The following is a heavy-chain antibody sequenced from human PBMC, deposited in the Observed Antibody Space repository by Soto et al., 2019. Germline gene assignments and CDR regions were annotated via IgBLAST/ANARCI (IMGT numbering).Heavy chain of an antibody. CDR2: INPSGGST. V-gene: IGHV1-46*01. D-gene: IGHD2-15*01. Sequence: GASVKVSCKASGYTFTSYYMHWVRQAPGQGLEWMGIINPSGGSTSYAQKFQGRVTMTRDTSTSTAYMELSSLRSEDTAVYYCARSSSGGSSYNWFDPWGQGTLVTVYS. CDR3: ARSSSGGSSYNWFDP. CDR1: GYTFTSYY. J-gene: IGHJ5*02.